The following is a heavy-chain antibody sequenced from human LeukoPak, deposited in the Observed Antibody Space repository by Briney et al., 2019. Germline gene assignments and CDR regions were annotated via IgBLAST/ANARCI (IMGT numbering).Heavy chain of an antibody. Sequence: GGSLRLSCAASGFTFSSFALHWVRQAPGKGLEWVADIWYNGSNKYYAESVKGRFTISRDNSRNTLYLQMNSLRAEDTAVYYCSRGGYGDYNNWFDPWGQGTLVIVSS. D-gene: IGHD4-17*01. J-gene: IGHJ5*02. CDR1: GFTFSSFA. CDR2: IWYNGSNK. V-gene: IGHV3-33*01. CDR3: SRGGYGDYNNWFDP.